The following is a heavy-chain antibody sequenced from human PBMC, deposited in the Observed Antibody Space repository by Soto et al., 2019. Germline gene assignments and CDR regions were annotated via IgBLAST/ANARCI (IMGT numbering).Heavy chain of an antibody. V-gene: IGHV3-23*01. CDR1: GFTFSSYA. J-gene: IGHJ4*02. CDR2: ISGSGGST. CDR3: AKGGTGGDSYGSLDY. Sequence: EVQLLESGGGLVQPGGSLRLSCAASGFTFSSYAMSWVRQAPGKGLEWVSAISGSGGSTYYADSVKGRFTISRDNTKNTLYLQMNSLRAEDTAVYYCAKGGTGGDSYGSLDYWGQGTLVTVSS. D-gene: IGHD5-18*01.